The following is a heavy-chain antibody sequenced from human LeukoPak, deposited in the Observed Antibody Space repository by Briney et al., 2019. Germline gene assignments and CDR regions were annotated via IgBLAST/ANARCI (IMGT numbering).Heavy chain of an antibody. CDR2: IYYSGST. V-gene: IGHV4-59*01. J-gene: IGHJ4*02. CDR1: GGSISTYY. D-gene: IGHD3-22*01. Sequence: SETLSLTCTVSGGSISTYYWSWIRQPPGKGLEWIGYIYYSGSTNYNPSLKSRVTISVDTSKNQFSLKLSSVTAADTAVYYCARGGPLLGSGYYTYYFDYWGQGTLVTVSS. CDR3: ARGGPLLGSGYYTYYFDY.